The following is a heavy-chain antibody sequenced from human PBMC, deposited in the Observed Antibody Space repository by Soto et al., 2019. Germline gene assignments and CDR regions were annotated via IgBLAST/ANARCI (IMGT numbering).Heavy chain of an antibody. V-gene: IGHV3-23*01. Sequence: EVQLLESGGGLVQPGGSLRLSCAASGFTFSSYAMNWVRQAPGKGLEWVSVISGSGGSTYYADAVKGRFTISRDTSKNTLYLQMNSLRAEDTAVYYCAQRTVGWYFDLWGRGTLVTVSS. CDR1: GFTFSSYA. J-gene: IGHJ2*01. CDR3: AQRTVGWYFDL. CDR2: ISGSGGST. D-gene: IGHD4-17*01.